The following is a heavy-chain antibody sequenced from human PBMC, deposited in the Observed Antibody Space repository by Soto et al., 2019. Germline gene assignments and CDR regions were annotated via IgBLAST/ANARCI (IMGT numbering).Heavy chain of an antibody. Sequence: QVQLQQWGAGLLKPSETLSLTCAVYGGSFSGYYWSWIRQPPGKGLEWIGEINHSGNTNYNPSLKSRVTIAVDTSKNQFALKLSYLSAAETAVYYCSRVGIVVVPAAIWSYYYYGMDVWGQGTTVTDS. D-gene: IGHD2-2*01. CDR3: SRVGIVVVPAAIWSYYYYGMDV. CDR1: GGSFSGYY. CDR2: INHSGNT. J-gene: IGHJ6*02. V-gene: IGHV4-34*01.